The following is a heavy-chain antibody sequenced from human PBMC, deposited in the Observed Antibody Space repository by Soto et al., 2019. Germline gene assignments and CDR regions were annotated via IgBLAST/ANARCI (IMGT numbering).Heavy chain of an antibody. V-gene: IGHV3-30-3*01. CDR3: ASAIAAAGTPGHYYYYGMDV. Sequence: GGSLRLSCAASGFTFSSYAMHWVRQAPGKGLEWVAVISYDGSNKYYADSVKGRFTISRDNSKNTLYLQMNSLRAEDTAVYYCASAIAAAGTPGHYYYYGMDVWGQGTTVTVSS. CDR1: GFTFSSYA. J-gene: IGHJ6*02. D-gene: IGHD6-13*01. CDR2: ISYDGSNK.